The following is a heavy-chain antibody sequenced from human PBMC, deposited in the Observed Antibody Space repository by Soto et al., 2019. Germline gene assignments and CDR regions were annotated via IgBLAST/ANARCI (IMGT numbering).Heavy chain of an antibody. CDR1: GFTFSGSA. Sequence: GSLRLSCAASGFTFSGSAMHWVRQASGKGLEWVGRIRSKANSYATAYAASVKGRFTISRDDSKNTAYLQMNSLKTEDTAVYYCTLAARSPFDYWGQGTLVTVSS. V-gene: IGHV3-73*01. CDR3: TLAARSPFDY. CDR2: IRSKANSYAT. J-gene: IGHJ4*02. D-gene: IGHD6-6*01.